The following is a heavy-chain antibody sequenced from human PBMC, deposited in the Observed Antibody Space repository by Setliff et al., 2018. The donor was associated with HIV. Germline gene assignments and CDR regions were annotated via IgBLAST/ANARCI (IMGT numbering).Heavy chain of an antibody. V-gene: IGHV4-59*01. CDR1: GVSISNYY. Sequence: KASETLSLTCTVSGVSISNYYWSWIRQPPGKGLEWIGYMYYSGNTNYNPSLKSRVTISVDTSKSQFSLSLRSVTAADTAVYYCASGSWKDGAQGYFFDHWGQGTLVTVSS. CDR2: MYYSGNT. D-gene: IGHD1-1*01. J-gene: IGHJ4*02. CDR3: ASGSWKDGAQGYFFDH.